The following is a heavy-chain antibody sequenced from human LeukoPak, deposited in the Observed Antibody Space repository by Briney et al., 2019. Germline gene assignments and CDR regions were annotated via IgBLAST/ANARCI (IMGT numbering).Heavy chain of an antibody. CDR3: ARDGSGRVPEMSAPDY. Sequence: GGSLRLSCAASGFTFSSYSMNWVRRAPGKGLEWVSYIRSSSRTIYYADSVKGRFTISRDNAKNSLYLQMNSLRAEDTAVYYCARDGSGRVPEMSAPDYWGQGTLVTVSS. D-gene: IGHD3-10*01. CDR2: IRSSSRTI. V-gene: IGHV3-48*01. CDR1: GFTFSSYS. J-gene: IGHJ4*02.